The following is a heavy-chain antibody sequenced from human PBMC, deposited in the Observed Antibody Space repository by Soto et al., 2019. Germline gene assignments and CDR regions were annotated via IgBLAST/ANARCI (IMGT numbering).Heavy chain of an antibody. D-gene: IGHD1-1*01. CDR1: GYTFTSYL. V-gene: IGHV5-51*01. CDR2: IYPGDSDT. Sequence: EVQLVQSGAEVKKPGESLKISCQGSGYTFTSYLIGWVRQMPGKGLEWMGIIYPGDSDTRYSPSFQGQVTISADKSISTADLLWSSLKASDTAMYYCASHRTTGYSLSAFDIWGQGTMVTVSS. J-gene: IGHJ3*02. CDR3: ASHRTTGYSLSAFDI.